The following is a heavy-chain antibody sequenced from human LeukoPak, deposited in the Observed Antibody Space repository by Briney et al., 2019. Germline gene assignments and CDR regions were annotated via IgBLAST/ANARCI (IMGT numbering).Heavy chain of an antibody. D-gene: IGHD3-22*01. CDR3: ARDALIDYYDSSGPHDY. CDR1: GGTFSSYA. Sequence: SSVKVSCKASGGTFSSYAISWVRQAPGQGLEWMGRIIPIFGTANHAQKFQGRVTITADESTSTAYMELSSLRSEDTAVYYCARDALIDYYDSSGPHDYWGQGTLVTVSS. V-gene: IGHV1-69*15. J-gene: IGHJ4*02. CDR2: IIPIFGTA.